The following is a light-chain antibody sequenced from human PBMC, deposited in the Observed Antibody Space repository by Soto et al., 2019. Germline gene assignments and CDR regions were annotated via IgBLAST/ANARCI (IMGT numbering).Light chain of an antibody. CDR3: QHYGDSSWT. CDR2: GVS. CDR1: QSVSSTL. Sequence: ELVLTQSPVALSLSSGERATLSCRASQSVSSTLFTWYQKKPGQAPSLLIYGVSSRATGIPDRFSGSGSGTDFTLTISRVEPEDFAVYFCQHYGDSSWTFGQGSRVEIK. J-gene: IGKJ1*01. V-gene: IGKV3-20*01.